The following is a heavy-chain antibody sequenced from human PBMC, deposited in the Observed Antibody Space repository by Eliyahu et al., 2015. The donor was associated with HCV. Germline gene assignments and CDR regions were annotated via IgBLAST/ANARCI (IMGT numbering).Heavy chain of an antibody. V-gene: IGHV1-18*01. CDR3: ARARNMITFGTRDYFDY. CDR2: ISAYNGNT. J-gene: IGHJ4*02. CDR1: GYTFTSYG. D-gene: IGHD3-16*01. Sequence: QVQLVQSGAEVKKPGASVKVSCKASGYTFTSYGISWVRQAPGQGLEWMGWISAYNGNTNFAQKLQGRVTMTTDTSTSTAYMELRSLRSDDTAVYYCARARNMITFGTRDYFDYWGQGTLVTVSS.